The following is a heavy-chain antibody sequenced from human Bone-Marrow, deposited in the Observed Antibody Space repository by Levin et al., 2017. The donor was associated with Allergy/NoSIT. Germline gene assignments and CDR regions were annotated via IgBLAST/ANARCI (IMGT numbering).Heavy chain of an antibody. CDR2: INHSGST. CDR3: ARGPRVVGATLLSIGYYYYGMDV. CDR1: GGSFSGYY. Sequence: PSETLSLTCAVYGGSFSGYYWSWIRQPPGKGLEWIGEINHSGSTNYNPSLKSRVTISVDTSKNQFSLKLSSVTAADTAVYYCARGPRVVGATLLSIGYYYYGMDVWGQGTTVTVSS. J-gene: IGHJ6*02. D-gene: IGHD1-26*01. V-gene: IGHV4-34*01.